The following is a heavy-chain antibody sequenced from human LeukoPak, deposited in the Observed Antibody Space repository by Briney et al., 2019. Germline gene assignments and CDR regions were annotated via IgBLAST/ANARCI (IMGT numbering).Heavy chain of an antibody. CDR2: IYYSGST. D-gene: IGHD1-26*01. Sequence: TSETLSLTCTVSGGSISSSGYHWDWIRQPPGKGLEWVASIYYSGSTYYNPSLKSRVTISVDTSKNQLSLKLSSLTAADTAVYYCARHEYSGSYYGLSWFDPWGQGTLVTVSS. J-gene: IGHJ5*02. V-gene: IGHV4-39*01. CDR1: GGSISSSGYH. CDR3: ARHEYSGSYYGLSWFDP.